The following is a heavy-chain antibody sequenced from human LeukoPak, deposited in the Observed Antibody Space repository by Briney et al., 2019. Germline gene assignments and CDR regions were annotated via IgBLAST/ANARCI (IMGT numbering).Heavy chain of an antibody. CDR1: GFTFSSYG. Sequence: GGSLRRYCAASGFTFSSYGMLWVRQAPGNGLEGVVDIWYGGSNKYYADSVRGRFTISRDNSKNTLYLQMNGLRAEDTAVYYCARAGGGTAPPIDYWGQGTLVTVSS. CDR3: ARAGGGTAPPIDY. V-gene: IGHV3-33*01. D-gene: IGHD3-16*01. CDR2: IWYGGSNK. J-gene: IGHJ4*02.